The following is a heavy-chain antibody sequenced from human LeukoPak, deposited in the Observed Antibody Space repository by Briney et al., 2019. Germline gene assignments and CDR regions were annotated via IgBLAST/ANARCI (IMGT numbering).Heavy chain of an antibody. Sequence: GGSLRLSCAASGFTVSSKYMSWVRQAPGKGLEWVSVIYSVGSTYYADSVKGRFTISRDNSKNTLYLQMNSLRAEDTALYYCASVSGTYYYYGLDVWGQGTTVTVSS. D-gene: IGHD1-20*01. V-gene: IGHV3-66*01. CDR3: ASVSGTYYYYGLDV. CDR1: GFTVSSKY. CDR2: IYSVGST. J-gene: IGHJ6*02.